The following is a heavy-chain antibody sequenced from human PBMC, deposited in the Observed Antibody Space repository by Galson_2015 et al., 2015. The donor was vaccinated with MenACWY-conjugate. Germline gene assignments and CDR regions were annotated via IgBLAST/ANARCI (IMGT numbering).Heavy chain of an antibody. V-gene: IGHV4-34*01. Sequence: LSLTCAVYGGSFSGYYWSWIRQPPGKGLEWIGEINHSGSTNYNPSLKSRVTISVDTSKNQFSLKLSSVTAADTAVYYCARLEGTTALYYYYGMDVWGQGTTVTVSS. CDR2: INHSGST. D-gene: IGHD3-3*01. CDR3: ARLEGTTALYYYYGMDV. J-gene: IGHJ6*02. CDR1: GGSFSGYY.